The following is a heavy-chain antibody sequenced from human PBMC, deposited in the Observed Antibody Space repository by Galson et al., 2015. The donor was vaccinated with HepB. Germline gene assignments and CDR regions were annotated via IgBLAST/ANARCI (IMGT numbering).Heavy chain of an antibody. D-gene: IGHD4-11*01. CDR3: ARHPIRPVYDTVTTYIPTPVYFDY. CDR1: GYSFTSYW. V-gene: IGHV5-51*01. Sequence: QSGAEVKKPGESLKISCKGSGYSFTSYWIGWVRQMPGKGLEWMGIIYPGDSDTRYSPSFQGQVTISADKSISTAYLQWSSLKASDTAMYYCARHPIRPVYDTVTTYIPTPVYFDYWGQGTLVTVSS. CDR2: IYPGDSDT. J-gene: IGHJ4*02.